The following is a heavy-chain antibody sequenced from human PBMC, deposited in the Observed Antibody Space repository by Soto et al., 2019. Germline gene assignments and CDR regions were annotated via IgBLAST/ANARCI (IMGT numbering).Heavy chain of an antibody. D-gene: IGHD1-26*01. J-gene: IGHJ4*02. CDR1: GYTFTSYA. Sequence: ASVKVSCKASGYTFTSYAMHWVRQAPGQRLEWMGWINAGNGNTKYSQKFQGRVTITRDTSASTAYMELSSLRSEDTAVYYCAREIPNSGGNDYWGQGTLVTVYS. CDR2: INAGNGNT. CDR3: AREIPNSGGNDY. V-gene: IGHV1-3*01.